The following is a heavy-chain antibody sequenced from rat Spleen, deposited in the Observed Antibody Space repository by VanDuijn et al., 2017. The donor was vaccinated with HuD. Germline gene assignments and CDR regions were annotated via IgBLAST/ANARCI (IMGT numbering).Heavy chain of an antibody. D-gene: IGHD1-10*01. CDR3: ARDNNYKAY. CDR1: GYSITSGYG. CDR2: INSEGST. V-gene: IGHV3-3*01. J-gene: IGHJ2*01. Sequence: VQLQESGPGLVKPSQSLSITCSVTGYSITSGYGWNWIRKFPGNKLEWMGYINSEGSTNYNPSLKSRISITRDTAKNQFFLQVRSVTTEDTATYYCARDNNYKAYWGQGVMVTVSS.